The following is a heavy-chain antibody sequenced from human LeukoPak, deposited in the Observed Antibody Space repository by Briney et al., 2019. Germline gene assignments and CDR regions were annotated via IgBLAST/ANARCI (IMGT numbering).Heavy chain of an antibody. V-gene: IGHV1-46*01. CDR3: ARLSVSDDILTGYYSTGYYYYGMTS. D-gene: IGHD3-9*01. J-gene: IGHJ6*02. CDR2: INPSGGST. Sequence: ASVKVSCETSGYTFTSYYMHWVRQAPGQGLEWMGIINPSGGSTSYAQKFQGRVTMTRDTSTSTVYMELSSLRSEDTAVYYCARLSVSDDILTGYYSTGYYYYGMTSGAKGPRSPSP. CDR1: GYTFTSYY.